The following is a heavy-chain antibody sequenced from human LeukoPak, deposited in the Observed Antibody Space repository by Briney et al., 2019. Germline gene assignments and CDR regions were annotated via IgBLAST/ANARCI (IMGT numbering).Heavy chain of an antibody. CDR2: INPNSGGT. D-gene: IGHD3-10*01. CDR3: ARDRSSTLFDY. J-gene: IGHJ4*02. CDR1: GYTFNDYY. Sequence: ASVKVSCKTSGYTFNDYYIHWVRQAPGQGLEWMGWINPNSGGTHYAQRFQGRVTMTKDTSISTAYMELSSLRSGDTAVYYCARDRSSTLFDYWGQGTLVSVSS. V-gene: IGHV1-2*02.